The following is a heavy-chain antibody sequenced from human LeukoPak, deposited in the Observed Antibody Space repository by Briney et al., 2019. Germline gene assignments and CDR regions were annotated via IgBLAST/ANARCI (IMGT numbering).Heavy chain of an antibody. J-gene: IGHJ4*02. CDR2: IKSKTDGGTI. CDR1: GFTLSNAW. V-gene: IGHV3-15*01. Sequence: PGGSLRLSCVASGFTLSNAWMSWVRQAPGKGLEWVGRIKSKTDGGTIDYGAPVKGRFTISRDDSKNTLDLQMNSLRAEDTAVYYCARGGYDVWSTYRADFWGQGTLVTVSS. CDR3: ARGGYDVWSTYRADF. D-gene: IGHD3/OR15-3a*01.